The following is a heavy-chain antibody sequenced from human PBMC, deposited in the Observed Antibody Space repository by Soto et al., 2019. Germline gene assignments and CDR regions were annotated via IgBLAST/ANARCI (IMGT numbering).Heavy chain of an antibody. CDR1: GFTFSSYG. V-gene: IGHV3-33*08. Sequence: HLGGSLRLSCAASGFTFSSYGMHWVRQAPGKGLEWVAVIWYDGSNKYYADSVKGRFTISRDNSRNTLYLQMNGLRAEDTAMFFVRKTIVSATGALNTCGQGTTFIVSS. J-gene: IGHJ6*02. CDR2: IWYDGSNK. D-gene: IGHD2-15*01. CDR3: RKTIVSATGALNT.